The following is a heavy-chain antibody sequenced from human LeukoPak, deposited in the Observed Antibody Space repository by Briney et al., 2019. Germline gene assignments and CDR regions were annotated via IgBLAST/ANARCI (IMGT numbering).Heavy chain of an antibody. Sequence: GSLRLSCAASGFTFSSYAMSWVRQAPGKGLEWVSVIYSGGSTYYADSVKGRFTISRDNSKNTLYLQMNSLRAEDTAVYYCARHPPPTRSFGVVIAPFDPWGQGTLVTVSS. CDR1: GFTFSSYA. D-gene: IGHD3-3*01. CDR3: ARHPPPTRSFGVVIAPFDP. J-gene: IGHJ5*02. V-gene: IGHV3-66*04. CDR2: IYSGGST.